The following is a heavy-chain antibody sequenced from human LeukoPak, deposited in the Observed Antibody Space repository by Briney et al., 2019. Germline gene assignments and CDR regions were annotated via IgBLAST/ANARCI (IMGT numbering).Heavy chain of an antibody. V-gene: IGHV3-23*01. CDR2: ISGSGGST. Sequence: GGSLRLSCAASGFTFSSYAMSWVRQAPGKGLEWVSAISGSGGSTYYADSVKARFTISRDNSKNTLYLQMNSLRAEDTAVYYCAKNQMGYSYGPNWFDPWGQGTLVTVSS. J-gene: IGHJ5*02. CDR3: AKNQMGYSYGPNWFDP. CDR1: GFTFSSYA. D-gene: IGHD5-18*01.